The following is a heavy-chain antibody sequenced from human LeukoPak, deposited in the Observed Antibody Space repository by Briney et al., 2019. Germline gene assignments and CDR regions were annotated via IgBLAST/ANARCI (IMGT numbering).Heavy chain of an antibody. V-gene: IGHV1-24*01. CDR3: ATDSGLSTYYDILTGYYNVEYFQH. Sequence: HVASVKVSCKVSGYTLTELSMHWVRQAPGKGLEWMGGFDPEDAETIYAQKFQGRVTMTEDTSTDTAYMELSSLRSEDTAVYYCATDSGLSTYYDILTGYYNVEYFQHWGQGTLVTVSS. CDR2: FDPEDAET. CDR1: GYTLTELS. D-gene: IGHD3-9*01. J-gene: IGHJ1*01.